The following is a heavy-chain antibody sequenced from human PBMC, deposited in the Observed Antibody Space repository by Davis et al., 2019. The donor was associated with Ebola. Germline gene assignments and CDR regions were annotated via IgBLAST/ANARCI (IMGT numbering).Heavy chain of an antibody. Sequence: GGSLRLSCTASGFTFSDFAMSWVRQAPGKGLEWVSAIAGTSGDTYFADFVKGRFTVSRDNAKNSVDLQMNSLRADDTALYYCARVSRDGYENFDYWGQGTLVTVSS. J-gene: IGHJ4*02. CDR1: GFTFSDFA. D-gene: IGHD5-24*01. CDR3: ARVSRDGYENFDY. CDR2: IAGTSGDT. V-gene: IGHV3-23*01.